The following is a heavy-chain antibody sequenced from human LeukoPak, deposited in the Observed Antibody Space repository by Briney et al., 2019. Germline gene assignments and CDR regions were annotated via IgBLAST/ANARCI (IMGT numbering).Heavy chain of an antibody. CDR2: IGTAGDT. CDR1: GFTFSSYD. D-gene: IGHD6-25*01. CDR3: ARAPTQTGIAAAAGSVYFDY. J-gene: IGHJ4*02. Sequence: GGSLRLSCAASGFTFSSYDMHWVRQATGKGLECVSAIGTAGDTYYPGSVKGRFTISRENAKNSLYLQMNSLRAGDTAVYYCARAPTQTGIAAAAGSVYFDYWGQGTLVTVSS. V-gene: IGHV3-13*01.